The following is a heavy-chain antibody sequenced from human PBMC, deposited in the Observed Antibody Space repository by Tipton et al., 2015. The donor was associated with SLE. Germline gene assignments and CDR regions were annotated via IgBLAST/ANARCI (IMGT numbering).Heavy chain of an antibody. Sequence: QLVQSGPEVKKPGASVKVSCKASGYTFTSYAMHWVRQAPGQRLEWMGWINAGNGNTKYSQKFQGRVTITRDTSASTAYMELSSLRSEDTAVYYCAREVPLYDGSGSHDGMDVWGQGTTVTVSS. J-gene: IGHJ6*02. CDR1: GYTFTSYA. CDR3: AREVPLYDGSGSHDGMDV. CDR2: INAGNGNT. D-gene: IGHD3-22*01. V-gene: IGHV1-3*01.